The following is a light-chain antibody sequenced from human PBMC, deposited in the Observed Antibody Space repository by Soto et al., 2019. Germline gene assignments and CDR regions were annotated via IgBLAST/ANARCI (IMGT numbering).Light chain of an antibody. CDR3: QHYNSYSEA. CDR2: KAS. CDR1: QTISSW. J-gene: IGKJ1*01. Sequence: DIQMTQSPSTLSGSVGDRVTITCRASQTISSWLAWYQQKPGKAPKLLIYKASTLKSGVPSRCSGSGSGTEFTLTISSLQPDDFATYYCQHYNSYSEAFGQGTKVELE. V-gene: IGKV1-5*03.